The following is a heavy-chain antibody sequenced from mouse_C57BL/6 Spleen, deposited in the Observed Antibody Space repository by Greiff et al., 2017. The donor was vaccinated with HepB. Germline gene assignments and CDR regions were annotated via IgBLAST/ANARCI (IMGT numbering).Heavy chain of an antibody. D-gene: IGHD1-1*01. CDR1: GFTFSSYG. V-gene: IGHV5-6*02. CDR2: ISSGGSYT. Sequence: EVKLVESGGDLVKPGGSLKLSCAASGFTFSSYGMSWVRQTPDKRLEWVATISSGGSYTYYPDSVMGRFTISRDNAKNTLYLQMSSLKSEDTAMYYCARHYYGSSPDYWGQGTTLTVSS. J-gene: IGHJ2*01. CDR3: ARHYYGSSPDY.